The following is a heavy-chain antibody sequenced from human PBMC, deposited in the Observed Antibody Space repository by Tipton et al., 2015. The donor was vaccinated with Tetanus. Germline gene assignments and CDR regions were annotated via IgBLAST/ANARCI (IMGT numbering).Heavy chain of an antibody. Sequence: SGAEVKVSCKSSGGTFSNYVFNWVRQAPGQGLEWMGGFSPIFRRPNYAQKFQGRVTISADESTSTAYMELRSLTSADTAIYYCAREAINSEDRRAFDVWGQGTMVTVSP. CDR2: FSPIFRRP. V-gene: IGHV1-69*01. CDR3: AREAINSEDRRAFDV. D-gene: IGHD3-22*01. J-gene: IGHJ3*01. CDR1: GGTFSNYV.